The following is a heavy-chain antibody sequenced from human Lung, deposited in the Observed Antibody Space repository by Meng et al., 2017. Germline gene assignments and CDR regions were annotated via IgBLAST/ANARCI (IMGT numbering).Heavy chain of an antibody. D-gene: IGHD5-18*01. J-gene: IGHJ4*02. CDR3: AKARIQLWLFDY. Sequence: GPRVGFGGGLVQPGGSLGLSCAASGFTFSSYAVIWVRQAPGKGLEWVSGILGSGDSTFYADSVKGRFTISRDNSKNTLFLQMNSLRDEDTAVYYCAKARIQLWLFDYWGQGTLVTVSS. V-gene: IGHV3-23*04. CDR1: GFTFSSYA. CDR2: ILGSGDST.